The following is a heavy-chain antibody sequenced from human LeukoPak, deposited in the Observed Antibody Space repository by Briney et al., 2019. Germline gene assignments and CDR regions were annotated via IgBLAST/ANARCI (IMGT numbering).Heavy chain of an antibody. CDR2: INGDGRIT. CDR3: ARVHVGTDMVDLDY. Sequence: PGGSLRLSCAASGFTLSSYRMHWVRQAPGKGLVWVSRINGDGRITTYADSVKGRFTISRDTAKNTLYLQMNSLRAEDTGFYYCARVHVGTDMVDLDYWGQGTLVTVSS. D-gene: IGHD5-18*01. J-gene: IGHJ4*02. V-gene: IGHV3-74*01. CDR1: GFTLSSYR.